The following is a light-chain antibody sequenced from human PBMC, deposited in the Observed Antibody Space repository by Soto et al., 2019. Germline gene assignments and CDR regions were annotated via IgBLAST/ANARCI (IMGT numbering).Light chain of an antibody. CDR2: DAS. CDR3: QQYGSPWT. J-gene: IGKJ1*01. Sequence: EIMMTQSPCTLSLSPGERATLSYGASQTVRNNYLAWYQQKPGQAPRLLIYDASSRATGIPDRFSGGGSGTDFTLTISRLEPEDFAVYYCQQYGSPWTFGQGTKVDI. V-gene: IGKV3-20*01. CDR1: QTVRNNY.